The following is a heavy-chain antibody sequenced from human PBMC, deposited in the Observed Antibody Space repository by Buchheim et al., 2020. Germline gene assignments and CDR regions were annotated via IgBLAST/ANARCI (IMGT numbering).Heavy chain of an antibody. CDR1: GFTFSDYY. V-gene: IGHV3-72*01. J-gene: IGHJ3*02. D-gene: IGHD3-10*01. CDR2: IRKKDNSYIT. Sequence: EVQLVESGGNLVQPGGSPRLSCVGSGFTFSDYYIDWVRQAPGKGLEWVGRIRKKDNSYITEYAASVKGRFSISRDDSKNSLYLQMKSLKSEDTALYYCARFSAGAFDIWGQGT. CDR3: ARFSAGAFDI.